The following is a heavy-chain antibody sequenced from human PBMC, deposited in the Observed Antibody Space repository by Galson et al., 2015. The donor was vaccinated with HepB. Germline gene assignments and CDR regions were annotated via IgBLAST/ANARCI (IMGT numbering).Heavy chain of an antibody. CDR2: ISYDGSNK. Sequence: SLRLSCAASGFTFSSYGMHWVRQAPGKGLEWVAVISYDGSNKYYADSVKGRFTISRDNSKNTLYLQMNSLRAEDTAVYYCAKDLQPFGVVSPLNYWGQGTLVTVSS. CDR1: GFTFSSYG. D-gene: IGHD3-3*01. CDR3: AKDLQPFGVVSPLNY. V-gene: IGHV3-30*18. J-gene: IGHJ4*02.